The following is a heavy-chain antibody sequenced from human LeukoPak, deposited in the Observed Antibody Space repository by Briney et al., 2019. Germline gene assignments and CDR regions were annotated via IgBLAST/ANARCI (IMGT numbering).Heavy chain of an antibody. J-gene: IGHJ6*03. CDR1: GYTFTSYY. Sequence: ASVKVSCKASGYTFTSYYMHWVRQAPGQGLEWMGIINPSGGSTSYAQKFQGRVTMTRDTSTSTVYMELSSLRSEDTAVYYCAVYDFWTPRGYYYYYYYMDVWGKGTTVTVSS. CDR3: AVYDFWTPRGYYYYYYYMDV. CDR2: INPSGGST. V-gene: IGHV1-46*01. D-gene: IGHD3-3*01.